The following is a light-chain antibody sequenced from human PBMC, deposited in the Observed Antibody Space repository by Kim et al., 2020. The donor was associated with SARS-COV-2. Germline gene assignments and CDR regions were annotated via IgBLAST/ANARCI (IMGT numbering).Light chain of an antibody. Sequence: CSLSSGYSNYKVDWYQQRPGKGPRFVMRVGTGGIVGSKGDGIPDRFSVLGSGLNRYLTIKNIQEEDESDYHCGADHGSGSNFVYVFGGGTQLTVL. CDR2: VGTGGIVG. J-gene: IGLJ3*02. V-gene: IGLV9-49*01. CDR3: GADHGSGSNFVYV. CDR1: SGYSNYK.